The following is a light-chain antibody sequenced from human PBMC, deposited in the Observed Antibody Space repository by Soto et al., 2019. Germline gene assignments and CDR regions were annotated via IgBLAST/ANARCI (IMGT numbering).Light chain of an antibody. CDR3: CSYTGGSTHV. V-gene: IGLV2-11*01. Sequence: QSALTQPRSVYGSPGQSVTISCTGTSSDVGAYTYVSWFQQHSGKAPKLIIYDVTKRPSGVPHHFSGSNSVNTVSLTISGLQGEEAVDYYLCSYTGGSTHVFGTGPKRSV. CDR2: DVT. CDR1: SSDVGAYTY. J-gene: IGLJ1*01.